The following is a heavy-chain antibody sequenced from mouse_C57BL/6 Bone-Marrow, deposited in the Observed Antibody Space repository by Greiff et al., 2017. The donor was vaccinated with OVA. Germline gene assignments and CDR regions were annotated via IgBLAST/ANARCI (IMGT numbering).Heavy chain of an antibody. Sequence: QVQLKQPGAELVKPGASVKLSCKASGYTFTSYWMHWVKQRPGQGLEWIGMIHPNSGSTNYNEKFKSKATLTVDKSSSTAYMQLSSLTSEDSAVYYCAIFYYGSSCDYWGQGTTLTVSS. CDR1: GYTFTSYW. V-gene: IGHV1-64*01. CDR2: IHPNSGST. D-gene: IGHD1-1*01. J-gene: IGHJ2*01. CDR3: AIFYYGSSCDY.